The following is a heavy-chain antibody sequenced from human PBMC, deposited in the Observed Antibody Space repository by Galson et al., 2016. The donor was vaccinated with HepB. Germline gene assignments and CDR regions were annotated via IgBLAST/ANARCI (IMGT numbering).Heavy chain of an antibody. Sequence: TLSLTCTVSGGSFSSGAYSWNWIRQTPGKGLEWIGYISHGGGTFYNPSLKSRVTMSLDKSQSLFSLRLTSVTAADTAVYYCAASLVVAISSFDSWDQGTLVTVSS. CDR2: ISHGGGT. D-gene: IGHD2-8*02. J-gene: IGHJ4*02. CDR3: AASLVVAISSFDS. V-gene: IGHV4-30-2*01. CDR1: GGSFSSGAYS.